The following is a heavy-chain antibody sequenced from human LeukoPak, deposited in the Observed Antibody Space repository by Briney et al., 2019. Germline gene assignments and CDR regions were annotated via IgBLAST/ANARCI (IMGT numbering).Heavy chain of an antibody. Sequence: ASVKVSCKASVYTCTGYYMHWVRQAPGQGLEWMGWINPNSGGTNYAQKFQGRVTMTRDTSISTAYMELSRLRSDDTAVYYCARQLETTGGWFDPWGQGTLVTVSS. CDR1: VYTCTGYY. D-gene: IGHD1-1*01. J-gene: IGHJ5*02. CDR3: ARQLETTGGWFDP. CDR2: INPNSGGT. V-gene: IGHV1-2*02.